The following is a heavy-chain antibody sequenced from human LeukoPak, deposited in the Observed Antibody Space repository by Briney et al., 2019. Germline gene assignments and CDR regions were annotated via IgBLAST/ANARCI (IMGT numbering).Heavy chain of an antibody. CDR3: ARGLHYDFWSGYYPFDY. CDR2: IYTSGST. CDR1: GGSISSGSYY. Sequence: SETLSLTCTVSGGSISSGSYYWSWIRQPAGKGLEWIGRIYTSGSTYYNPSLKSRVTISVDTSKNQFSLKLSSVTAADTAVYYCARGLHYDFWSGYYPFDYWGQGTLVTVSS. D-gene: IGHD3-3*01. J-gene: IGHJ4*02. V-gene: IGHV4-61*02.